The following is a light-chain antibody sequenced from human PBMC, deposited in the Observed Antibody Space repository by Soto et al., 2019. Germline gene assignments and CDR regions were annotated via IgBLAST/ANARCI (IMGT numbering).Light chain of an antibody. V-gene: IGLV2-14*01. CDR2: DVS. CDR3: SSYTSSNTVL. Sequence: QSALTQPASVSGSPGQSITISCTGTSSDVGDYNDVSWYQQHPGKAPKLMIYDVSNRPSGVSNRFSGSKSGNTASLTISGLQAEDESDYYCSSYTSSNTVLFGGGTKLTVL. J-gene: IGLJ2*01. CDR1: SSDVGDYND.